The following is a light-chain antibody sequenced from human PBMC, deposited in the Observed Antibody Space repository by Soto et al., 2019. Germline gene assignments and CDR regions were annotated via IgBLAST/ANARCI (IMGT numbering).Light chain of an antibody. CDR3: QQYKSWPPLT. CDR2: AAS. CDR1: QSVSSA. V-gene: IGKV3-15*01. Sequence: EIVMTQSPATLSVSPGETATLSCRASQSVSSALAWYQHKPGQAPRLLIVAASIRATAVPGRFSGGGSGTEFTPTISRLQSQDFAVYFCQQYKSWPPLTFGGGTTVEIK. J-gene: IGKJ4*01.